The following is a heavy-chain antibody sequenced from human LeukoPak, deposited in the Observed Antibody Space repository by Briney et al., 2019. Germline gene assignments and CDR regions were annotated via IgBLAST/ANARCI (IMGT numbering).Heavy chain of an antibody. CDR1: GFTFSSYA. J-gene: IGHJ4*02. V-gene: IGHV3-23*01. CDR2: ISGSGGST. Sequence: GGSLRLSCAASGFTFSSYAMSWVRQAPGKGLEWVSAISGSGGSTYYADSVKGRFTISRDNSKSTLYLQMNSLRAEDTAVYYCAKTQGYSYGYLDYWGQGTLVTVSS. D-gene: IGHD5-18*01. CDR3: AKTQGYSYGYLDY.